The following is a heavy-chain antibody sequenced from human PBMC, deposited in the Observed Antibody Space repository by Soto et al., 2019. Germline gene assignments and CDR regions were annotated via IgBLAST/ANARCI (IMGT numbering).Heavy chain of an antibody. J-gene: IGHJ3*02. CDR2: IYPGDSDT. CDR3: ARPETYYYDGSGLVDAFDI. Sequence: PGESLKISCKGSGYSFTSYWIGWVRQMPGKGLEWMGIIYPGDSDTRYSPSFQGQVTISADKSISTAYLQWSSLKASDTAMYYCARPETYYYDGSGLVDAFDIWGQGTMVTVSS. CDR1: GYSFTSYW. V-gene: IGHV5-51*01. D-gene: IGHD3-22*01.